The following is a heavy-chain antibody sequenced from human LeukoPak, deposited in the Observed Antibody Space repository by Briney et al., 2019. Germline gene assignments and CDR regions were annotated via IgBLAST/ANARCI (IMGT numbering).Heavy chain of an antibody. CDR2: IYYSGST. D-gene: IGHD3-10*01. V-gene: IGHV4-59*01. Sequence: SETLSLTCTVSGGSISSYYWSWIRQPPGKGLEWIGYIYYSGSTNYNPSLKSRVTISVDTSKNQFSLKLSSVTAADTAVYYCARGPNYYGSGSYPYFDYWGQGTLVTVSS. J-gene: IGHJ4*02. CDR1: GGSISSYY. CDR3: ARGPNYYGSGSYPYFDY.